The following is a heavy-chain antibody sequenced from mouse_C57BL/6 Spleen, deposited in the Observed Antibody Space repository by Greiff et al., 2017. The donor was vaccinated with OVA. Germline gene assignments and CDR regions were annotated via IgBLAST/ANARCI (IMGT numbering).Heavy chain of an antibody. V-gene: IGHV1-50*01. CDR2: IDPSDSYT. CDR3: ARSRGSSDFDY. CDR1: GYTFTSYW. J-gene: IGHJ2*01. D-gene: IGHD1-1*01. Sequence: VQLQQPGAELVKPGASVKLSCKASGYTFTSYWMQWVKQRPGQGLEWIGEIDPSDSYTNYNQKFKGKATLTVDTSSSTAYMQLSSLTSEDSAVYYCARSRGSSDFDYWGQGTTLTVSS.